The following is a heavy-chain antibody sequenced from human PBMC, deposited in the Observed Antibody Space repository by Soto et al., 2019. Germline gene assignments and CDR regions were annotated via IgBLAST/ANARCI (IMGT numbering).Heavy chain of an antibody. CDR3: ARDQTEYCSGGSCYWFDP. V-gene: IGHV3-33*01. CDR2: IWYDGSNK. J-gene: IGHJ5*02. Sequence: QVQLVESGGGVVQPGRSLRLSCAASGFTFSTYGMHWVRQAPGKGLEWVAVIWYDGSNKYYSDSVKGRFTISRDNSKNTXXLQMNSLRAEDTAVYYCARDQTEYCSGGSCYWFDPWGQGTLVTVSS. CDR1: GFTFSTYG. D-gene: IGHD2-15*01.